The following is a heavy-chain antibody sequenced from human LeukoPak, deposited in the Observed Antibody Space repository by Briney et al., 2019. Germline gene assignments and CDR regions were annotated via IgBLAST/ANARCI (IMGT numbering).Heavy chain of an antibody. D-gene: IGHD5-18*01. CDR3: ARFNSRSDFDY. CDR1: GYTFTSNN. V-gene: IGHV1-8*01. Sequence: ASVKVSCKTSGYTFTSNNIDWVRQATGQRLEWMGWMNADSGETGNKQKFQGRLTVTRDTSINTAYMELSSLTSEDTAVYFCARFNSRSDFDYWGQGTLVTVSS. J-gene: IGHJ4*02. CDR2: MNADSGET.